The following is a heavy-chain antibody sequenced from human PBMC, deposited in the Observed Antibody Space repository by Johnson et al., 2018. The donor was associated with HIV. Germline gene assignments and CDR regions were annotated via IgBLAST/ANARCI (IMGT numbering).Heavy chain of an antibody. D-gene: IGHD5-24*01. V-gene: IGHV3-66*02. CDR3: ARGGLEMATITDAFDI. Sequence: VQLVESGGGLVQPGGSLRLSCAAFGFTVSSNYMSWVRQAPGKGLEWVSVIYGGGSTYYADSVKGRFTISRDNSKNTLYLQMNSLRPEDMAVYYCARGGLEMATITDAFDIWGQGTMVTVSS. CDR2: IYGGGST. J-gene: IGHJ3*02. CDR1: GFTVSSNY.